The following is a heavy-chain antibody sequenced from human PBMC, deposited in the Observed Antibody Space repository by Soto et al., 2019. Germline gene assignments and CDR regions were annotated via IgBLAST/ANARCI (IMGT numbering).Heavy chain of an antibody. J-gene: IGHJ6*02. V-gene: IGHV4-31*03. Sequence: PSETLSLTCTVSSGSISSGAYYWSWVRQHPGKGLEWIGYIYYSGNTYYNPSLKSRVTISVDTSKNQFSLKLSSVTAADTAVYYCARVVPAAIRRGGMDVWGQGTTVTVSS. CDR1: SGSISSGAYY. CDR2: IYYSGNT. CDR3: ARVVPAAIRRGGMDV. D-gene: IGHD2-2*01.